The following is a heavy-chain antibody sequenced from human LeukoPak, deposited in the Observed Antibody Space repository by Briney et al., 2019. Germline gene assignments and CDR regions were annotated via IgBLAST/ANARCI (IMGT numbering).Heavy chain of an antibody. Sequence: GGSLRLSCAASGFTFGSYWMSWVRQAPGKGLEWVANIKQDGSEKYHVDSVKGRFTISRDNAKNSLYLQMNSLRAEDTAVYYCARGYSGYVNWGQGTLVTVSS. CDR1: GFTFGSYW. CDR3: ARGYSGYVN. D-gene: IGHD5-12*01. J-gene: IGHJ4*02. CDR2: IKQDGSEK. V-gene: IGHV3-7*05.